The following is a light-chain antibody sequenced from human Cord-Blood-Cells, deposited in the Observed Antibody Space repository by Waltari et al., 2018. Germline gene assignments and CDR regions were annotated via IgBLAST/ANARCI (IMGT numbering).Light chain of an antibody. CDR2: EGS. V-gene: IGLV2-23*01. Sequence: HSALTQPASVSGSPGQPIPLSSPGPRRDVGSYNLVSWYQQPPGKAPKLMIYEGSKRPSGVSNRFSGSKAGNTASLTISGLQAEDEADYYCCSYAGSSTWVFGGGTKLTVL. CDR1: RRDVGSYNL. CDR3: CSYAGSSTWV. J-gene: IGLJ3*02.